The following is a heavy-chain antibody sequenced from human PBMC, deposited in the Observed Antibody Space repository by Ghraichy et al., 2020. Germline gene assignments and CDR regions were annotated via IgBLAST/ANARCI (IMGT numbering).Heavy chain of an antibody. CDR1: GFTFSSYW. J-gene: IGHJ4*02. Sequence: GGSLRLSCAASGFTFSSYWMSWVRQAPGKGLEWVANINEDGSEKFYVDSVKGRFTISRDNAKNSLYLQLSSLRAEDTAVYYCARVPAPYSGSYDDCWGQGTLVTVSS. CDR3: ARVPAPYSGSYDDC. D-gene: IGHD1-26*01. CDR2: INEDGSEK. V-gene: IGHV3-7*03.